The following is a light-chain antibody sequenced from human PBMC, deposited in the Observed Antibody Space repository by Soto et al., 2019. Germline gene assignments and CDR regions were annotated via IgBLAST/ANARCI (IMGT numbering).Light chain of an antibody. CDR1: SSDIGGYDS. V-gene: IGLV2-8*01. J-gene: IGLJ1*01. CDR3: TSYAATNNPYV. CDR2: EVS. Sequence: QSALTQPPSASGSPGQSVTISCTGTSSDIGGYDSVSWYQHHPGKAPKLMIFEVSQRPSGVPDRFSGSKSGNTASLTVSGLQDEDEADYYCTSYAATNNPYVFGTGTKLTVL.